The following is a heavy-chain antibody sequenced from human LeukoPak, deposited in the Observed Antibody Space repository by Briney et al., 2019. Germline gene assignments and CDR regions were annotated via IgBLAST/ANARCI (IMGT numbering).Heavy chain of an antibody. CDR1: GFTFTGYG. Sequence: GGSLRLSCAASGFTFTGYGFHWVRQAPGKGLEWVAVIWYDGTNKYYADSVKGRFIISRDNSKNTLYLQMNSLRAEDTAVYYCAKDGSGGGWKWFDPWGQGTLVTVSS. CDR2: IWYDGTNK. V-gene: IGHV3-33*06. D-gene: IGHD2-15*01. CDR3: AKDGSGGGWKWFDP. J-gene: IGHJ5*02.